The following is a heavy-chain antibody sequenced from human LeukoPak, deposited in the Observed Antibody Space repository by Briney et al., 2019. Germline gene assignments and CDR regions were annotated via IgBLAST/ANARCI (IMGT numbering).Heavy chain of an antibody. V-gene: IGHV3-23*01. D-gene: IGHD2-15*01. CDR2: ISGGGLST. J-gene: IGHJ3*02. CDR3: GRGGSTRAQAFDI. Sequence: GGSLRLSCEASTFNFGLYVMTWARQAPGKGLEWVSGISGGGLSTYYTDSVKGRFTISRENSKNTLYLAMTRLRTEDTAVYFCGRGGSTRAQAFDIWGQGTMVTVSS. CDR1: TFNFGLYV.